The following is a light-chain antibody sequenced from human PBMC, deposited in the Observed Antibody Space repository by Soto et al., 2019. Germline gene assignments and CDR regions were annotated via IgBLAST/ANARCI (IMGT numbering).Light chain of an antibody. J-gene: IGKJ1*01. CDR3: QRYDSLRT. V-gene: IGKV3-20*01. Sequence: ERVLRQSPGTLSLFPGARATLSCRASQSVRSNFLAWYQQKPGQAPRLLIYGASNRVTGIPDRFSGSGSGTDFTLTITRLEPEDFAMYYCQRYDSLRTFGQGTKVDTK. CDR2: GAS. CDR1: QSVRSNF.